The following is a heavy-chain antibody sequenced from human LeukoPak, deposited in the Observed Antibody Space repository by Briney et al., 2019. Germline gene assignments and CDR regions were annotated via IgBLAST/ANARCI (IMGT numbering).Heavy chain of an antibody. CDR3: ARDYGGNAAFLDY. CDR1: GGSISSYY. Sequence: PSETLSLTCTVSGGSISSYYWSWIRQPPGKGLDGIGYIYYSGSTNYNPSLKSRVTISVDTSKNQFSLKLSSVTAADTAVYYCARDYGGNAAFLDYWGQGTLVTVSS. D-gene: IGHD4-23*01. V-gene: IGHV4-59*12. J-gene: IGHJ4*02. CDR2: IYYSGST.